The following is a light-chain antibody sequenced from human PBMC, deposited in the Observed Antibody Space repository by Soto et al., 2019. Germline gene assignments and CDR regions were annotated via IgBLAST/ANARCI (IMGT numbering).Light chain of an antibody. CDR2: AAS. J-gene: IGKJ1*01. V-gene: IGKV1-39*01. Sequence: DIQMTQSPSSLSASVGDKVTITCRASQNINRYLSWYQQKPGKAPNLLIYAASTLYSGVPSRFSGGGSGTDYSLTISSLQPEDFATYFCQQTYTTARTFGQGTEVEVK. CDR1: QNINRY. CDR3: QQTYTTART.